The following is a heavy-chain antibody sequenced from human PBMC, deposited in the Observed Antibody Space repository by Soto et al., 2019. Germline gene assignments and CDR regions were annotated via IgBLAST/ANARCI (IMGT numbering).Heavy chain of an antibody. V-gene: IGHV1-58*01. D-gene: IGHD3-16*01. CDR1: GFTFTSSA. CDR3: AADPWLTSGGMGV. J-gene: IGHJ6*02. Sequence: QMQLVQSGPEVKKPGTSVKVSCKASGFTFTSSAVQWVRQARGQRLEWIGWIVVGSGNTNYAQKFQERVTITRDMSTSTAYMELSSLRSEDTAVYYCAADPWLTSGGMGVWGQGTTVTVSS. CDR2: IVVGSGNT.